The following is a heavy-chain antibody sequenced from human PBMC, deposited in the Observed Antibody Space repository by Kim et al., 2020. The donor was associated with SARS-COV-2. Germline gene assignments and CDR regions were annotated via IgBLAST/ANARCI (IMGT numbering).Heavy chain of an antibody. CDR2: INHSGST. D-gene: IGHD6-19*01. J-gene: IGHJ6*02. Sequence: SETLSLTCAVYGGSFSGYYWSWIRQPPGKGLEWIGEINHSGSTNYNPSLKSRVTISVDTSKNQSSLKLSSVTAADTAVYYCARTKGLGSGWYQGISYYYYYGMDVWGQGTTVTVSS. V-gene: IGHV4-34*01. CDR1: GGSFSGYY. CDR3: ARTKGLGSGWYQGISYYYYYGMDV.